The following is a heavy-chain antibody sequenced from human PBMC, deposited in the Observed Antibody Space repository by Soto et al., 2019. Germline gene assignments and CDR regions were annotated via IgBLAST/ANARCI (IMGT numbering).Heavy chain of an antibody. Sequence: QVQLVQSVAEVRKPGASVRVSCKASGYTFTSYCLHWVRQAPGQGLEWMGIINPGQGRARMGIINHRGASQGYAPKFQDRVIITVDSSTSTVYMELSNRRSEDTVMYYCARSLPWGSALGGWVEPWGPGTLVSVSS. CDR1: GYTFTSYC. D-gene: IGHD3-16*01. V-gene: IGHV1-46*01. J-gene: IGHJ5*02. CDR2: INPGQGRARMGIINHRGASQ. CDR3: ARSLPWGSALGGWVEP.